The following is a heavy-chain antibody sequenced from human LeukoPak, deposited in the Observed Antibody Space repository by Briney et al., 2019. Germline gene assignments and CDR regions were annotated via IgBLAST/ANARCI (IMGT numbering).Heavy chain of an antibody. Sequence: GGSLRLSCAASGFTFSGPAMHWVRQASGKGLEWVGRIRSKANSYATAYAASVKGRFTISRDDSKNTAYLQMNSLKTEDTAVYYCASGYSSSWTLDYWGQGTLVTVSS. CDR3: ASGYSSSWTLDY. J-gene: IGHJ4*02. D-gene: IGHD6-13*01. CDR1: GFTFSGPA. CDR2: IRSKANSYAT. V-gene: IGHV3-73*01.